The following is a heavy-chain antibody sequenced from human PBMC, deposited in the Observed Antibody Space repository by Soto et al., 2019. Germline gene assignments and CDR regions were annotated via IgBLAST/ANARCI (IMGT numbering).Heavy chain of an antibody. Sequence: PGGSLRLSCAASGFIFSNFGFIWVRQAPGKGLEWISYISYSGSIIYSADSVKGRFTISRDNAKNSLYLQMNSLRDEDTAVYYCARIDGAFDIWGQGTMVTVSS. CDR3: ARIDGAFDI. J-gene: IGHJ3*02. CDR2: ISYSGSII. CDR1: GFIFSNFG. V-gene: IGHV3-48*02.